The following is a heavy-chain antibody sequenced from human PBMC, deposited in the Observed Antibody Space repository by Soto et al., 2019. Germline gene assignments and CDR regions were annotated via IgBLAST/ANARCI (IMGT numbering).Heavy chain of an antibody. V-gene: IGHV3-49*03. Sequence: GGSLRLSCTASGFTFGDYAMSWFRQAPGKGLEWVGFIRSKAYGGTTEYAASVKGRFTISRDDSKSIAYLQMNSLKTEDTAVYYCTRDSDSSSWSPYYYYGMDVWGQGTTVTVSS. CDR3: TRDSDSSSWSPYYYYGMDV. CDR2: IRSKAYGGTT. D-gene: IGHD6-13*01. CDR1: GFTFGDYA. J-gene: IGHJ6*02.